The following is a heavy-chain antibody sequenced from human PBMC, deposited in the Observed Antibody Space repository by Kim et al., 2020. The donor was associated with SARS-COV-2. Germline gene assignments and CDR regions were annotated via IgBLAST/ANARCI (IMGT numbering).Heavy chain of an antibody. CDR3: ARAKGRGLRYFDWLGYFDY. CDR2: INHSGST. D-gene: IGHD3-9*01. Sequence: SETLSLTCAVYGGSFSDYYWSWIRQPPGKGLEWIGEINHSGSTNYNPSLKSRVTISVDTSKNQFSLKLSSVTAADTAVYYCARAKGRGLRYFDWLGYFDYWGQGTLVTVSS. J-gene: IGHJ4*02. V-gene: IGHV4-34*01. CDR1: GGSFSDYY.